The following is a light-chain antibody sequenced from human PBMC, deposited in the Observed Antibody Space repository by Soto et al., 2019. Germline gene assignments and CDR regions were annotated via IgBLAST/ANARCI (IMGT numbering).Light chain of an antibody. CDR3: AAWDVSLKGFV. CDR2: DNH. J-gene: IGLJ1*01. Sequence: QSVLTQPPSASGTPGPRVTFSCSGSSSNIGINTVNWYRQLPGTAPQLLISDNHRRPAGVPDRFSGAKSGTSASLAISGLQSEDEATYFCAAWDVSLKGFVFGTGTRSPS. CDR1: SSNIGINT. V-gene: IGLV1-44*01.